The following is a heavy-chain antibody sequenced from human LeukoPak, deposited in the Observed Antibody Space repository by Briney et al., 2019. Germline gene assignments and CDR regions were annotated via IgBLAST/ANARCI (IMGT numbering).Heavy chain of an antibody. CDR1: GFTFSSYA. CDR3: ARGSGLIVVAVAVDFDY. Sequence: GRPLRLSCAASGFTFSSYAMHWVRQAPGKGLEWVAVISYDGSNKYYADSVKGRFTISRDNSKNTLYLQMNSLRAEDTAVYYCARGSGLIVVAVAVDFDYWGQGTLVTVSS. J-gene: IGHJ4*02. V-gene: IGHV3-30*04. CDR2: ISYDGSNK. D-gene: IGHD2-15*01.